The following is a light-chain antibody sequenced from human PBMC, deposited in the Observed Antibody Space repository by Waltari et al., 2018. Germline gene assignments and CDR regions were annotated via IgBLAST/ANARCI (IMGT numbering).Light chain of an antibody. J-gene: IGLJ2*01. CDR1: SSNIGSNN. CDR3: AAWDDSLNGDVV. CDR2: KNN. V-gene: IGLV1-44*01. Sequence: QSVLTQPPSASGTPGQRVTISCSGSSSNIGSNNVNWYQQLPGISPTLLIHKNNQRPSGVPDRFSGSKSGTSASLAISGLQSEDEADYYCAAWDDSLNGDVVFGGGTKLTVL.